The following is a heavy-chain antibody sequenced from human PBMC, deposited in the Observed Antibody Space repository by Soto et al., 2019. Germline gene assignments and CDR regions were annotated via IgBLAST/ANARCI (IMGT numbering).Heavy chain of an antibody. CDR1: GFTFSDYY. V-gene: IGHV3-11*01. J-gene: IGHJ3*02. Sequence: QVQLVESGGGLVKPGGSLRLSCAASGFTFSDYYMSWIRQAPGKGLEWVSYISSSGSTIYYADSVKGRFTISRDNAKNSLYLQMNSLRAEDTAVYYCARDLTTDSSYVSGDAFDIWGQGTMVTVSS. CDR3: ARDLTTDSSYVSGDAFDI. CDR2: ISSSGSTI. D-gene: IGHD3-16*01.